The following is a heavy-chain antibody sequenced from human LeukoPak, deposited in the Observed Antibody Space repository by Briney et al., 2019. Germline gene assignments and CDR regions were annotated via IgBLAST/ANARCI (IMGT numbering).Heavy chain of an antibody. V-gene: IGHV1-69*13. J-gene: IGHJ4*02. CDR3: ARLEITTVTTSDY. CDR1: GGTFSSYA. D-gene: IGHD4-17*01. Sequence: SVKVSCKASGGTFSSYAISWVRQAPGQGLEWMGGIIPIFGTANYAQKFQGRVTITADESTSTAYMELSSLGSEDTAVYYCARLEITTVTTSDYWGQGTLVTVSS. CDR2: IIPIFGTA.